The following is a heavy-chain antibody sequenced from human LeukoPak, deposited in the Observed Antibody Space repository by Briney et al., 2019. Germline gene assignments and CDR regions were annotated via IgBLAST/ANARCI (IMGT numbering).Heavy chain of an antibody. J-gene: IGHJ4*02. Sequence: GASVKVSCKASGYTFTSYGISWVRQAPGQGLEWMGWISAYNGNTNYAQKLQGRVTMTTDTSTSTAYVELRSLRSDDTAVYYCARAPRDYGDYEFDYWGQGTLVTVSS. V-gene: IGHV1-18*01. CDR2: ISAYNGNT. CDR3: ARAPRDYGDYEFDY. CDR1: GYTFTSYG. D-gene: IGHD4-17*01.